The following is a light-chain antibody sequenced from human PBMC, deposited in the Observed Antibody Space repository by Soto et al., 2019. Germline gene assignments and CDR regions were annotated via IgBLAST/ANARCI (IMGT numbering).Light chain of an antibody. J-gene: IGKJ1*01. CDR2: DAS. V-gene: IGKV3-20*01. CDR1: GMVSDS. CDR3: QQYGRSPWT. Sequence: IVLTQSPATLSFSPWKIVTLSCRANGMVSDSLSWYQQKPGQSPRILIYDASFRAAGIPDRFSGSGSGTDFALTITRLEAADFAVYYCQQYGRSPWTFGQGTKVDI.